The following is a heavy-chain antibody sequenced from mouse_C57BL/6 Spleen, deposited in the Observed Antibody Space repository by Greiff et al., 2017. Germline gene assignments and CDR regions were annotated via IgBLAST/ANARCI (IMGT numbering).Heavy chain of an antibody. V-gene: IGHV5-17*01. J-gene: IGHJ1*03. CDR3: ARTTVVAPHWYFDV. CDR2: ISSGSSTI. Sequence: EVNVVESGGGLVKPGGSLKLSCAASGFTFSDYGMHWVRQAPEKGLEWVAYISSGSSTIYYADTVKGRFTISRDNAKNTLFLQMTSLRSEDTAMYYCARTTVVAPHWYFDVWGTGTTVTVSS. D-gene: IGHD1-1*01. CDR1: GFTFSDYG.